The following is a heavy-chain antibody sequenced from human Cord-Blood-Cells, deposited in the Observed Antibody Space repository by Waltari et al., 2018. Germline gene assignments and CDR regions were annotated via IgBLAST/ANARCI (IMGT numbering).Heavy chain of an antibody. CDR3: ARRVGYCSSTSCYDAFDI. D-gene: IGHD2-2*01. CDR1: GSSISSSSYY. Sequence: QLQLQESGPGLVKPSETLSLTCTVSGSSISSSSYYWGWIRQPPGKGLEWIGSIYYSGSTYYNPSLKSRVTISVDTSKNQFSLKLSSVTAADTAVYYCARRVGYCSSTSCYDAFDIWGQGTMVTVSS. CDR2: IYYSGST. V-gene: IGHV4-39*01. J-gene: IGHJ3*02.